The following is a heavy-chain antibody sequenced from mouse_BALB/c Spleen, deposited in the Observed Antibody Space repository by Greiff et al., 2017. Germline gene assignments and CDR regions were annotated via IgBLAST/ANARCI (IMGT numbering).Heavy chain of an antibody. CDR3: ARDKDWDSVAY. D-gene: IGHD4-1*01. J-gene: IGHJ3*01. CDR2: ISNLAYST. Sequence: EVKLVESGGGLVQPGGSLKLSCAASGFTFSDYGMSWVRQAPGKGPEWVAFISNLAYSTYYADTVTGRFTISRENAKNTLYLEMSSLRSEDTAMYYCARDKDWDSVAYWGQGTLVTVSA. V-gene: IGHV5-15*02. CDR1: GFTFSDYG.